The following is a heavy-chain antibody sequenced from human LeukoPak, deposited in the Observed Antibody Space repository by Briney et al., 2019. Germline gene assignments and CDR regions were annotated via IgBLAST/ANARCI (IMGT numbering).Heavy chain of an antibody. V-gene: IGHV4-59*01. CDR3: ARDRERGYFDY. J-gene: IGHJ4*02. CDR1: GGSISSYY. CDR2: IYYSGST. Sequence: SETLSLTCTVSGGSISSYYWSWIRQPPGKGLEWIGYIYYSGSTNYNPSLKSRVTISVDTSKNQFSLKLSSVTAADTAVYYCARDRERGYFDYWGQGTLVTVSS. D-gene: IGHD1-1*01.